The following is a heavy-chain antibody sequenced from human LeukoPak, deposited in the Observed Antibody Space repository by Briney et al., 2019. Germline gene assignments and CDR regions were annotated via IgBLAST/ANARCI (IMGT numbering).Heavy chain of an antibody. J-gene: IGHJ4*02. V-gene: IGHV3-30*18. D-gene: IGHD3-9*01. CDR2: ISYDGSNK. CDR1: GFTFSSYG. Sequence: GGSLRLSCAASGFTFSSYGMHWVRQAPGKGLEWVAVISYDGSNKYYADSVKGRFTISRDNSKNTLYLQMNSLRAEDTAVYYCAKTRAPLRYFGWLAAAFDYWGQGTLVTVSS. CDR3: AKTRAPLRYFGWLAAAFDY.